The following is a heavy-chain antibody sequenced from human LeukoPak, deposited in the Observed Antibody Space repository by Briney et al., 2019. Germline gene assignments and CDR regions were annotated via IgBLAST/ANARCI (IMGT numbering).Heavy chain of an antibody. V-gene: IGHV3-33*06. D-gene: IGHD2-15*01. CDR2: TWYDGSNK. J-gene: IGHJ4*02. CDR1: GFTFSSYG. Sequence: PGRSLRLSCAASGFTFSSYGMHWVRQAPGKGLEWVAVTWYDGSNKYYADSVKGRFTISRDNSKNTLYLQMNSLRAEDTAVYYCAQGYCSGGSCYSFDYWGQGTLVTVSS. CDR3: AQGYCSGGSCYSFDY.